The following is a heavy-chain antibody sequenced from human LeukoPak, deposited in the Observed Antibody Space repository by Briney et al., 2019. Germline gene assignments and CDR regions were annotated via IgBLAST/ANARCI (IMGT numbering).Heavy chain of an antibody. V-gene: IGHV3-23*01. D-gene: IGHD3-22*01. J-gene: IGHJ3*02. Sequence: GGSLRLSCAASGVTFSSHGMSWVRQAPGKGLEWVSAISGSGGSTYYADSVKGRFTISRDNSKNTLYLQMNSLRAEDTAVYYCAGYVSSGRRDAFDIWGQGTMVTVSS. CDR2: ISGSGGST. CDR3: AGYVSSGRRDAFDI. CDR1: GVTFSSHG.